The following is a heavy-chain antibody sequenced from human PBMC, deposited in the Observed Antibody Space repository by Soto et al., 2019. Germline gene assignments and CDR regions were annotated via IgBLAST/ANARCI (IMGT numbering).Heavy chain of an antibody. CDR1: GFRFSSKA. CDR2: ISGSGSST. CDR3: CKENGFQFGNFGGSGFGY. Sequence: EVQLLESGGGLVQPGGSLRLSCAASGFRFSSKAMSWVRQAPGKGLEWVSIISGSGSSTYYTDSLKGRFTISRDHSKNMGVLEINLLRAEDTAVYYCCKENGFQFGNFGGSGFGYWGQGSLVSVSS. J-gene: IGHJ4*02. V-gene: IGHV3-23*01. D-gene: IGHD3-10*01.